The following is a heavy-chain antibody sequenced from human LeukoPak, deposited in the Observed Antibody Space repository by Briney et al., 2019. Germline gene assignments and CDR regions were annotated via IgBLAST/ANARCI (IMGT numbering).Heavy chain of an antibody. J-gene: IGHJ4*02. D-gene: IGHD3-22*01. Sequence: GESLKISCKGSGYSVASYWIGWVRQMPGKGLEWMGILYPGDSDTEYGPSFQGQVTISADKSISTAYLQWSSLKASDTAMYYCARRPYYYDSSGYYPLDYWGQGTLVTVSS. CDR3: ARRPYYYDSSGYYPLDY. V-gene: IGHV5-51*01. CDR1: GYSVASYW. CDR2: LYPGDSDT.